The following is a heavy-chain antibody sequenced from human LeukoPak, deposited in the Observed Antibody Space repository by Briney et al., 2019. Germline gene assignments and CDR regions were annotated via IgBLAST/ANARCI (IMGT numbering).Heavy chain of an antibody. D-gene: IGHD2-2*02. CDR3: ATHKYTTASLH. CDR2: ISYTGST. J-gene: IGHJ4*02. Sequence: SETLSLTCTVSGGSISSSDYYWGWVRQPPGKGLEWIGKISYTGSTYYNPSLKSRVALSVDTTKNQFSLKLSSVTAADMAVYYGATHKYTTASLHWGQGTLVTVSS. V-gene: IGHV4-39*01. CDR1: GGSISSSDYY.